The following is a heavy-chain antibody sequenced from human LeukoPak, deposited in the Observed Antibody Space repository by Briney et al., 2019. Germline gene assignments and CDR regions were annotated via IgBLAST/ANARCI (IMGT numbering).Heavy chain of an antibody. CDR2: ISSSGSTI. CDR3: ARQPFIVVPTDS. V-gene: IGHV3-48*03. CDR1: GFTFSSYE. J-gene: IGHJ4*02. D-gene: IGHD3-22*01. Sequence: GGSLRLSCAASGFTFSSYEMNWVRQAPGKGLEWVSYISSSGSTIYYADSVKGRFTISRDNAKNSVHLQMNSLRAEDTAVYYCARQPFIVVPTDSWGQGTLVTVSS.